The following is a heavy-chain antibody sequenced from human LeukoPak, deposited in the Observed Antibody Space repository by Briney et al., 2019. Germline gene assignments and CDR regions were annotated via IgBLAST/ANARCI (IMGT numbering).Heavy chain of an antibody. Sequence: GGSLRLSCAASGFTFSSYAMSWVRQAPGKGLEWVSTISGSGGSTHYADFVKGRFTLSRDNSKNTLYLQMNSLRAEDTAVYYCSSLDAYAFDIWGQGTMVTVSS. CDR2: ISGSGGST. V-gene: IGHV3-23*01. J-gene: IGHJ3*02. CDR1: GFTFSSYA. CDR3: SSLDAYAFDI. D-gene: IGHD3-16*02.